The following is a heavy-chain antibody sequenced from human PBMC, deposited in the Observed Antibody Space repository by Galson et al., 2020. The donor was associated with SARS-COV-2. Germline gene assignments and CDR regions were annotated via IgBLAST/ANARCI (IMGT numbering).Heavy chain of an antibody. CDR3: ARADSSGWYNRFDY. CDR1: GGSVNSGTYY. Sequence: SQTLSLTCTVSGGSVNSGTYYWSWIRQPPGKGLEWTGYVYYSGSTNYNPSLKSRVTISIDTSNNYFSLRLKSVTTADTAVYYCARADSSGWYNRFDYWGLGTLVTVPS. D-gene: IGHD6-13*01. V-gene: IGHV4-61*03. J-gene: IGHJ4*02. CDR2: VYYSGST.